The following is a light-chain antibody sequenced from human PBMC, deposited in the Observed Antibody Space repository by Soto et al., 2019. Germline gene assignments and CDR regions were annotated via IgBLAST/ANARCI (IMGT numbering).Light chain of an antibody. CDR2: DVS. CDR1: SSDVGGNKY. J-gene: IGLJ1*01. CDR3: SAFTGTTYV. V-gene: IGLV2-14*03. Sequence: QPVLTQPASVSGSPGQSSTISCTGTSSDVGGNKYVSWYQHYPGKAPKLMICDVSNRPSGVSNRFSGSKSGNTASLTISGLQAEDEADYYCSAFTGTTYVFGTGTKVTVL.